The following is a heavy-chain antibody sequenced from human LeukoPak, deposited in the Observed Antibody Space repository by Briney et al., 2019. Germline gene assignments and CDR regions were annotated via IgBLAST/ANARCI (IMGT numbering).Heavy chain of an antibody. J-gene: IGHJ4*02. CDR3: ARLGYSSGWYPFDY. CDR2: IKQDGSEK. D-gene: IGHD6-19*01. Sequence: GGSLRLSCAASGFTFSSYWMSWVRQAPGKGLEWVANIKQDGSEKYYVDSVKGRFTTSRDNAKNSLYLQMNSLRAEDTAVYYCARLGYSSGWYPFDYWGQGTLVTVSS. CDR1: GFTFSSYW. V-gene: IGHV3-7*01.